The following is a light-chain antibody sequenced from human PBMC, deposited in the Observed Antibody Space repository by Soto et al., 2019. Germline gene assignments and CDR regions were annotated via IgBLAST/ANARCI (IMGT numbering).Light chain of an antibody. CDR3: AAWDDSLSGHVV. Sequence: QSVLTQPPSASGTPGQRVTISCSGSSSNIGINYVYWYQQLPGTAPKLLIYRNNQRPSGVPDRFSGSKSGTSDSLAISGLRSEDEADYYCAAWDDSLSGHVVFGGGTKLTVL. CDR1: SSNIGINY. CDR2: RNN. V-gene: IGLV1-47*01. J-gene: IGLJ2*01.